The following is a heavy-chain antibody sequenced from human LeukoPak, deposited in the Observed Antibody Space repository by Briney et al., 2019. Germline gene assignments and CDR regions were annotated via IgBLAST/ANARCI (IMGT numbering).Heavy chain of an antibody. V-gene: IGHV3-66*01. Sequence: GGSLRLSCAASGFTVSSNYMSWVRQAPGKGLEWVSAIYSGGSTYYADSVKGRFTISRDNSKNTLYLQMNSLRGEDTAVYYCAREVRGDYMDVWGKGTTVTISS. CDR3: AREVRGDYMDV. CDR1: GFTVSSNY. CDR2: IYSGGST. D-gene: IGHD3-10*01. J-gene: IGHJ6*03.